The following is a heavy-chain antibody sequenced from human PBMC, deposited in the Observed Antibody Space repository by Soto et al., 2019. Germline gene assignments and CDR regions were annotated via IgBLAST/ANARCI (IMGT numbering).Heavy chain of an antibody. V-gene: IGHV1-3*01. D-gene: IGHD3-10*01. CDR2: INAGSGGT. Sequence: QVQLVQSGADVKEPGASVKVSCKASGYTFTNYNMHWVRQAPGRRLEWMGWINAGSGGTAYSPTFQGRVTITRNTSASTAYMELSSLRSEDTAVYYCVGGGSGSNYNADAFEVWGQGTMVTVSS. J-gene: IGHJ3*01. CDR1: GYTFTNYN. CDR3: VGGGSGSNYNADAFEV.